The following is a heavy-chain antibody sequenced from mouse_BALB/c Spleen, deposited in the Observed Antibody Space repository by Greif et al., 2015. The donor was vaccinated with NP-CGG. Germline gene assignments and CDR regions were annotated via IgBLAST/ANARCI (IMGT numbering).Heavy chain of an antibody. V-gene: IGHV3-6*02. D-gene: IGHD2-10*01. CDR3: ATYYGNYLAWFAY. CDR1: GYSITSGYY. Sequence: EVQQVESGPGLVKPSQSLSLTCSATGYSITSGYYWNWIRQFPGNKLEWMGYISYDGSNNYNPSLKNRISITRDTSKNQFFLKLNSVTTEDTATYYCATYYGNYLAWFAYWGQGTLVTVSA. CDR2: ISYDGSN. J-gene: IGHJ3*01.